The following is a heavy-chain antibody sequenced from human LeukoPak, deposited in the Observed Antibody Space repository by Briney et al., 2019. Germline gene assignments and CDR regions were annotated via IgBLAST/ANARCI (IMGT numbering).Heavy chain of an antibody. CDR3: AKEVPYYYDSSGSDY. Sequence: PGGSLRLSCAASGFTFSSYGMHWVRQAPGKGLEWVAVIWYDGSNKYYADSVKGRFTISRDNSKNTLYLQMNSLRAEDTAVYYCAKEVPYYYDSSGSDYWGQGTLVTVSS. J-gene: IGHJ4*02. CDR1: GFTFSSYG. V-gene: IGHV3-33*06. D-gene: IGHD3-22*01. CDR2: IWYDGSNK.